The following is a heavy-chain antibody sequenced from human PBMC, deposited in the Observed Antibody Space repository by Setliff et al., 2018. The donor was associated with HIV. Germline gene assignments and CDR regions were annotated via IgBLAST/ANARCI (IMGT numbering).Heavy chain of an antibody. Sequence: PSETLSLTCTVSGVSISSYYWSWIRQPPGKGLEWIGYIYYSGSTNYNPSLKSRVTISVDTSKNQFSLKLSSVTAADTAVYYCARGLNYYGSGSYLPLGYWGQGTLVTAPQ. D-gene: IGHD3-10*01. V-gene: IGHV4-59*12. CDR1: GVSISSYY. J-gene: IGHJ4*02. CDR2: IYYSGST. CDR3: ARGLNYYGSGSYLPLGY.